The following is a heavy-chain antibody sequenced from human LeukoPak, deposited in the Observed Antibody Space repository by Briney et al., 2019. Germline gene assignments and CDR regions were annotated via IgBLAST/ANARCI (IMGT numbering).Heavy chain of an antibody. D-gene: IGHD6-19*01. Sequence: SETLSLTCAVYGGSFSGYYWSWIRQPPGKGLQWIGEINHSGSTNYNPSLKSRVTISVDTSKHQFSLKLSSVPAADTAVYYCARAASGWLDYWGQGTLVTVSS. CDR2: INHSGST. J-gene: IGHJ4*02. CDR3: ARAASGWLDY. V-gene: IGHV4-34*01. CDR1: GGSFSGYY.